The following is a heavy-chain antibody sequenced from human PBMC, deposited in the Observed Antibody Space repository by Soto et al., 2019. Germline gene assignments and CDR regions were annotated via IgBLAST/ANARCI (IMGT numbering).Heavy chain of an antibody. CDR1: GFTFSSYA. V-gene: IGHV3-23*01. CDR2: ISGSGGST. D-gene: IGHD6-6*01. Sequence: GGSLRLSCAASGFTFSSYAMSWVRQAPGKGLEWVSAISGSGGSTYYADSVKGRFTISRDNSKNTLYLQMNSLRAEDTAVYYCAKARSASIAARGGSGYWGQGTLVTVSS. J-gene: IGHJ4*02. CDR3: AKARSASIAARGGSGY.